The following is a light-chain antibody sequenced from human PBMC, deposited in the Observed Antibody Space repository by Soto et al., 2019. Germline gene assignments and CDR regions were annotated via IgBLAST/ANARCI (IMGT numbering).Light chain of an antibody. J-gene: IGKJ5*01. CDR2: RAS. CDR1: QSVNSY. V-gene: IGKV3-15*01. CDR3: QQYHNWPPIT. Sequence: EIVMTQSPDTLSVSPGERATLSCRASQSVNSYVAWYQQKPGQTPTLLIYRASTRATGIPARFSGSGSGTEFTLTISSLQSEDFAVYYCQQYHNWPPITFGKGTRLEIK.